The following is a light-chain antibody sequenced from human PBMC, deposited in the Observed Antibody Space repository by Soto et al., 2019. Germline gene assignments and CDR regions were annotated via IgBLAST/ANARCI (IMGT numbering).Light chain of an antibody. V-gene: IGKV1-5*01. CDR2: DAP. CDR3: QQRSNSLT. CDR1: QTISSW. J-gene: IGKJ4*01. Sequence: DMEMTQSPSALSASVGYRVTITCRASQTISSWLAWYQQKPGKAPKLLIYDAPTLKSGVPSRFSGSGSGTDFTLTISSLEPEDFAVYYCQQRSNSLTFGGGTKVDIK.